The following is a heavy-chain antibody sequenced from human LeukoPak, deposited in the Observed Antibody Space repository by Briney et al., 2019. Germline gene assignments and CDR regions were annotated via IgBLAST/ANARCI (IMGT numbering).Heavy chain of an antibody. D-gene: IGHD2-2*01. CDR1: GFTFSSYW. Sequence: QPGGSLRLSCAASGFTFSSYWMHWVRQAPGKGLVWVSRINSDGSSTSYADSVKGRFTISRDNAKNTLYLQMNSLRAEDTAVYYCAKDCCRYCSSTSCLDSFDYWGQGTLVTVSS. J-gene: IGHJ4*02. CDR3: AKDCCRYCSSTSCLDSFDY. CDR2: INSDGSST. V-gene: IGHV3-74*01.